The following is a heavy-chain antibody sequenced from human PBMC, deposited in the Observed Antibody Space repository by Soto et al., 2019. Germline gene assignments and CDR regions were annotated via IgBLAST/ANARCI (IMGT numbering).Heavy chain of an antibody. V-gene: IGHV3-74*01. CDR2: INSDGSST. J-gene: IGHJ6*02. Sequence: EVPLVESGGGLVQPGGSLRLSCAASEFTFSSYWMHWVRQAPAKGLVWDSRINSDGSSTYYADSVKGRFTISRDNAKNPLCLLMNCLGAEETAVSSWARAGGYATVTLYYYGLDVWAQGVMVCVSS. CDR1: EFTFSSYW. D-gene: IGHD4-17*01. CDR3: ARAGGYATVTLYYYGLDV.